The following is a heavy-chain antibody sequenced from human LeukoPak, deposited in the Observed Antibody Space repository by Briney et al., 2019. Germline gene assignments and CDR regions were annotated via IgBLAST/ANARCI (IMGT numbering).Heavy chain of an antibody. CDR1: GGSISSYY. V-gene: IGHV4-59*01. D-gene: IGHD3-22*01. CDR3: ARAGRRYFDSSGYYFDY. J-gene: IGHJ4*02. CDR2: IYYSGST. Sequence: SETLSLTCTVSGGSISSYYWSWIRQPPGKGLEWIGYIYYSGSTNYNPSLKSRLTISLDTSKNQFSLKLNSVTTADTAVYYCARAGRRYFDSSGYYFDYWGQGTLVTVSS.